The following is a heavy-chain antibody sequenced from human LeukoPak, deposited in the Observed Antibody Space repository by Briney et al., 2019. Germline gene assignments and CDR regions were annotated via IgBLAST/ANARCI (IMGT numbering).Heavy chain of an antibody. Sequence: ASVKVSCKASGGTFSSYAISWVRQAPGQGLEWMGRIIPILGIANYAQKFQGRVTITADKSTSTAYMELSSLGSGDTAVYYCARDLPIVVVTAHYGMDVWGQGTTVTVSS. CDR1: GGTFSSYA. J-gene: IGHJ6*02. D-gene: IGHD2-21*02. CDR2: IIPILGIA. V-gene: IGHV1-69*04. CDR3: ARDLPIVVVTAHYGMDV.